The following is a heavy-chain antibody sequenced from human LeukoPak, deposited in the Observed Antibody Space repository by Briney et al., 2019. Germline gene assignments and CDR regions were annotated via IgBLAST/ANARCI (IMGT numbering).Heavy chain of an antibody. CDR2: ISWNSGSI. D-gene: IGHD2-15*01. V-gene: IGHV3-9*01. Sequence: GGSLRLSCAASGFTFSSYSMNWVRQAPGKGLEWVSGISWNSGSIGYADSVKGRFTISRDNAKNSLYLQMNSLRAEDTALYYCAKDIGCSGGSCYYYYYGMDVWGQGTTVTVSS. CDR1: GFTFSSYS. CDR3: AKDIGCSGGSCYYYYYGMDV. J-gene: IGHJ6*02.